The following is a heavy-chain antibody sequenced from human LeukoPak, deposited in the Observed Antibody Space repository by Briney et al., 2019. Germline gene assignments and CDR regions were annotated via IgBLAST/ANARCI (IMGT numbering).Heavy chain of an antibody. J-gene: IGHJ4*02. CDR1: GFTFRSFA. CDR3: AKDLSNSWYYDY. V-gene: IGHV3-23*01. D-gene: IGHD6-13*01. Sequence: GGSLRLSCTASGFTFRSFAMSWVRQAPGKGLERVSAISGSGGNTYYADSVKGRFTTSRDNSKNTLYLQMDCLRAEDTAIYYCAKDLSNSWYYDYWGQGTLVTVSS. CDR2: ISGSGGNT.